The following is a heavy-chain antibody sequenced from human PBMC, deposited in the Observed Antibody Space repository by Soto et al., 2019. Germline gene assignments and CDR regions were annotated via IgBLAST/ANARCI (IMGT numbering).Heavy chain of an antibody. CDR3: AADIAVVPAAIPALRSYYYGMDV. CDR1: GFTFSSYS. CDR2: ISSSSSYI. D-gene: IGHD2-2*01. V-gene: IGHV3-21*01. Sequence: GGSLRLSCAASGFTFSSYSMNWVRQAPGKGLEWVSSISSSSSYIYYADSVKGRFTISRDNAKNSLYLQMNSLRAEDTAVYYCAADIAVVPAAIPALRSYYYGMDVWGQGTKVTVSS. J-gene: IGHJ6*02.